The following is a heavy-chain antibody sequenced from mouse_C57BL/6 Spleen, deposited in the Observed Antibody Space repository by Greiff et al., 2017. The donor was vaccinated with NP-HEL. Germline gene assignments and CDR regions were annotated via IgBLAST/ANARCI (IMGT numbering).Heavy chain of an antibody. CDR1: GYTFTDYY. J-gene: IGHJ3*01. D-gene: IGHD4-1*01. CDR3: ARPELGRGFAY. Sequence: EVQLQQSGPELVKPGASVKISCKASGYTFTDYYMNWVKQSHGKSLEWIGDINPNNGGTSYNQKFKGKATLTVDKSSSTAYMELRSLTSEDSAVYYCARPELGRGFAYWGQGTLVTVSA. V-gene: IGHV1-26*01. CDR2: INPNNGGT.